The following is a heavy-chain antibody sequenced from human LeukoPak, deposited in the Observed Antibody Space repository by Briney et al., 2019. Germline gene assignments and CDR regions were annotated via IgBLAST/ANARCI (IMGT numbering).Heavy chain of an antibody. V-gene: IGHV3-23*01. CDR1: GFTFSSYA. CDR3: AKGGLITMIVVVIAEVDY. D-gene: IGHD3-22*01. CDR2: ISGSGGST. Sequence: GGSLRLFCAASGFTFSSYAMSWVRQAPGKGLEWVSAISGSGGSTYYADSVKGRFTISRDNPKNTLYLQMNSLRAEDTAVYYCAKGGLITMIVVVIAEVDYWGQGTLVTVSS. J-gene: IGHJ4*02.